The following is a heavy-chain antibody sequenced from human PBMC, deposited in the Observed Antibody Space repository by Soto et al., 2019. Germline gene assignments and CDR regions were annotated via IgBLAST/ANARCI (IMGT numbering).Heavy chain of an antibody. J-gene: IGHJ4*02. D-gene: IGHD4-17*01. CDR2: MNPNSGNT. CDR1: GYTFTSYD. CDR3: AIDYGDYGVYFDY. Sequence: QVQLVQSGAEVKKPGASVKVSCKASGYTFTSYDINWVRQATGQGLEWMGWMNPNSGNTGYAQKFQGRVTMTRNTSLSTAYMELSSLRYEDTAVYYCAIDYGDYGVYFDYWGQGTLVTVSS. V-gene: IGHV1-8*01.